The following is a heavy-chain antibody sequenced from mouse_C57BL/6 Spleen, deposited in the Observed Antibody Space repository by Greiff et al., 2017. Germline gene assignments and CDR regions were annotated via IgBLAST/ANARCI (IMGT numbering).Heavy chain of an antibody. CDR1: GYTFTSYW. CDR2: IHPNSGST. D-gene: IGHD1-1*01. Sequence: QVQLQQPGAELVKPGASVKLSCKASGYTFTSYWMHWVKQRPGQGLEWIGMIHPNSGSTNYNEKFKSKATLTVDKSSSTAYMQLSSLTSEDSAVYYCARNPITTVVATGYFDVWGTGNTGTVSS. V-gene: IGHV1-64*01. J-gene: IGHJ1*03. CDR3: ARNPITTVVATGYFDV.